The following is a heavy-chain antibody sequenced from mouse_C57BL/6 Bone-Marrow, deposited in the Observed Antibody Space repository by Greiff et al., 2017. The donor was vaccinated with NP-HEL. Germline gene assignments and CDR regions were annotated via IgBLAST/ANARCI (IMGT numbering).Heavy chain of an antibody. Sequence: QVQLQQSGAELVKPGASVKLSCKASGYTFTSYWMHWVKQRPGQGLEWIGQIYPGDGDTNYNGKFKGKATLTADKSSSTAYMQLSSLTSEDSAVYFCARAGRNSSGYYFDYWGQGTTLTVSS. D-gene: IGHD3-2*02. CDR3: ARAGRNSSGYYFDY. CDR1: GYTFTSYW. CDR2: IYPGDGDT. J-gene: IGHJ2*01. V-gene: IGHV1-80*01.